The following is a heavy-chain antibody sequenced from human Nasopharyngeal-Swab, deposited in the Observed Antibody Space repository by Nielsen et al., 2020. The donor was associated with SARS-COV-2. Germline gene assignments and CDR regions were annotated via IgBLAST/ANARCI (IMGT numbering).Heavy chain of an antibody. CDR3: ARDQKPPLGGTNWFDP. Sequence: GESLKISCAASGFTFSDYYMSSIREAPGKGREWGSYIRSSGSTIYYADSVKGRFTISRDNAKNSLYLQMNSLRAEDTAVYYCARDQKPPLGGTNWFDPWGQGTLVTVSS. V-gene: IGHV3-11*01. J-gene: IGHJ5*02. CDR2: IRSSGSTI. D-gene: IGHD2-15*01. CDR1: GFTFSDYY.